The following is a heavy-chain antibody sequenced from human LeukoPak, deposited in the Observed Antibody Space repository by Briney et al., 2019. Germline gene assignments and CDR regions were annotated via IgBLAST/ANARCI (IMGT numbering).Heavy chain of an antibody. CDR3: AFGFAAYGSGIAGVP. CDR2: INPDSGGT. J-gene: IGHJ5*02. D-gene: IGHD3-10*01. Sequence: GASVKVSCKASGYTFPDAYVHWVRQAPGQGLEWMGWINPDSGGTNYAQKFQGRVTMTRDTSISTAYMELSRLRSDDTAVYYCAFGFAAYGSGIAGVPWGQGTLVTVSS. V-gene: IGHV1-2*02. CDR1: GYTFPDAY.